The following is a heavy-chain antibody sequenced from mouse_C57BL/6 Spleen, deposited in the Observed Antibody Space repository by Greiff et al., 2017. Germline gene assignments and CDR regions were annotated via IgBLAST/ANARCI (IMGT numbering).Heavy chain of an antibody. CDR3: TRGGIYGNYEAWFAY. Sequence: EVKLVESGEGLVKPGGSLKLSCAASGFTFSSYAMSWVRQTPEKRLEWVAYISSGGDYIYYADTVKGRFTMSRDNARNTLYLQMGNLKSEDTAMYYCTRGGIYGNYEAWFAYWGQGTLVTVSA. V-gene: IGHV5-9-1*02. J-gene: IGHJ3*01. CDR1: GFTFSSYA. CDR2: ISSGGDYI. D-gene: IGHD2-1*01.